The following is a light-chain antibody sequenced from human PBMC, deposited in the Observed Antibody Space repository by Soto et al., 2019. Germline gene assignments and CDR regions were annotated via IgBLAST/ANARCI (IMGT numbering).Light chain of an antibody. Sequence: EVVLTQSPGTLSLSPGERATLSCRASQSVGSTYLAWYQHKPGQAPRLLIYGASSRATGIPDRFTGSGSGTDFALTISRREPEDFAVYFCQQYGDSPWTFGQGTTVEIK. V-gene: IGKV3-20*01. CDR2: GAS. CDR1: QSVGSTY. J-gene: IGKJ1*01. CDR3: QQYGDSPWT.